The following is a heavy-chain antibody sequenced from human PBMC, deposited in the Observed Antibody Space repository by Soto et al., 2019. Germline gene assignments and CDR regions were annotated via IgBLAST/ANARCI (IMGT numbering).Heavy chain of an antibody. V-gene: IGHV3-7*01. CDR3: ARGPDIVVVVAALIWFDP. J-gene: IGHJ5*02. CDR2: IKQDGSEK. D-gene: IGHD2-15*01. CDR1: GFTFSSYW. Sequence: GGSLRLSCAASGFTFSSYWMSWVRQAPGKGLEWVANIKQDGSEKYYVDSVKGRFTISRDNAKNSLYLQMNSLRAEDTAVYYCARGPDIVVVVAALIWFDPWGQGTLVTVSS.